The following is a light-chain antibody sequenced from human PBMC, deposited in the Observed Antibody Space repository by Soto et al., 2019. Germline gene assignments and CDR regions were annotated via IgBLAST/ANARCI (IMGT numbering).Light chain of an antibody. J-gene: IGKJ4*01. Sequence: DIQMTQSPSSLSASVGDRVTITCRASQNINSYLNWYQQKPGKAPKVLIYAASSFQSGVPSRFSGSGSATDFTLTISSLQPEDFATYSCQQSYSTPITFGGGTKVEIE. CDR3: QQSYSTPIT. CDR2: AAS. CDR1: QNINSY. V-gene: IGKV1-39*01.